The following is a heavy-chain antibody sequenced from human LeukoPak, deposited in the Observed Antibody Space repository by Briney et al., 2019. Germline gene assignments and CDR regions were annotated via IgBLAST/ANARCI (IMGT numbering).Heavy chain of an antibody. D-gene: IGHD3-3*01. V-gene: IGHV3-33*08. CDR1: GFTFSSYG. CDR3: ARDSYDFWSGYYFDY. J-gene: IGHJ4*02. CDR2: IWYDGSNK. Sequence: PGGSLRLSCAASGFTFSSYGMHWVRQAPGKGLEWVAVIWYDGSNKYYADSVKGRFTISRDKSKNTLYLQMNSLRAEDTAVYYCARDSYDFWSGYYFDYWGQGTLVTVSS.